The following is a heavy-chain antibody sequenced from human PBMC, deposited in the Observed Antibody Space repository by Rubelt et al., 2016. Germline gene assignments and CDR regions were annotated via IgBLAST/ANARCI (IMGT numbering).Heavy chain of an antibody. Sequence: QVRLVQSGAEVQKPGASVKVSCQTSGYSFTNYGLSWVRQAPGQGLEWMGWISVYDAKTNYAQKFQGKVTMTTEKSTTTGYMELRNLTSDDTAMYYCARFYSNFGDYWGQGALVTVSS. V-gene: IGHV1-18*01. D-gene: IGHD4-11*01. CDR1: GYSFTNYG. CDR3: ARFYSNFGDY. J-gene: IGHJ4*02. CDR2: ISVYDAKT.